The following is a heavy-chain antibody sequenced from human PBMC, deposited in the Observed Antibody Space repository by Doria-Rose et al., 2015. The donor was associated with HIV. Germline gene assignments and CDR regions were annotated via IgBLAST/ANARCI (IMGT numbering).Heavy chain of an antibody. D-gene: IGHD6-13*01. CDR3: ARIKSSRWYHKYYFDF. J-gene: IGHJ4*02. CDR1: GVSLSSPGMG. Sequence: QITLKESGPVLVKPTETLTLTCTVSGVSLSSPGMGVSWIRQPPGKALEWLANIVTDDERSYKTSLMSRLTICRGTSKSQMVLTMTDMDAVDTATYYCARIKSSRWYHKYYFDFWGQGTLVIVSA. V-gene: IGHV2-26*01. CDR2: IVTDDER.